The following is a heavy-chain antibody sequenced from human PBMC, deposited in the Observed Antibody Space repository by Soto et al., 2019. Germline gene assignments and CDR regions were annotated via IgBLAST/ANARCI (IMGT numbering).Heavy chain of an antibody. CDR3: AGRDGHNRRKAPYYYYYYGMNV. CDR2: IRSGGTTM. Sequence: GGSLRLSCAASGFTFSSYEMNWVRQAPGKGLEWISYIRSGGTTMYYADSVKGRFTISRDNAKNSLYLQMNSLTAEDMAVYYCAGRDGHNRRKAPYYYYYYGMNVWGQGTTVTVSS. J-gene: IGHJ6*02. CDR1: GFTFSSYE. V-gene: IGHV3-48*03. D-gene: IGHD2-15*01.